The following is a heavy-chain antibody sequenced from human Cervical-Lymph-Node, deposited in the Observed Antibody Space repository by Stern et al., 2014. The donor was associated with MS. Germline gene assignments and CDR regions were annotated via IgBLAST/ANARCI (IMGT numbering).Heavy chain of an antibody. CDR2: LDLDDEK. CDR1: GFSLNTRGMC. J-gene: IGHJ5*01. V-gene: IGHV2-70*01. D-gene: IGHD3-9*01. Sequence: QVTLRESGPALVKPTQTLTLTCTFSGFSLNTRGMCVHWIRQPPGKALEWLAVLDLDDEKHFKASLKTRLTISKDTSKNQVVLKMTNMDPVDTATYYCARSSSLLTGYYKSDWFDSWGQGTLVTVSS. CDR3: ARSSSLLTGYYKSDWFDS.